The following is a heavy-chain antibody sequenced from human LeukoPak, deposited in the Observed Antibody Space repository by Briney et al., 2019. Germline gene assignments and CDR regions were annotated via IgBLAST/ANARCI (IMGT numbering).Heavy chain of an antibody. Sequence: SVKVSCKASGYTFTGYYMHWVRQAPGQGLEWMGWINPNSGGTNYAQKFQGRVTMTRDTSISTGYVDLSRLRSDDTAVYSCARGRDFDYWGQGTLVTVSS. J-gene: IGHJ4*02. CDR3: ARGRDFDY. V-gene: IGHV1-2*02. CDR1: GYTFTGYY. CDR2: INPNSGGT.